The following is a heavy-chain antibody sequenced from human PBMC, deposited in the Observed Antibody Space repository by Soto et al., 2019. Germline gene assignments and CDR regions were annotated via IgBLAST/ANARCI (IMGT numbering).Heavy chain of an antibody. Sequence: EVQLVESGGRLVQPGGSLRLSCAASGFTFSSYWMHWVRQVPGKGLVWVSRISEDGISISYADSVRGRFIISRDNAKNMFYLHLNSLRAEDTAVYYCERATVTYHALVNHGGQGTLVAVSS. CDR2: ISEDGISI. V-gene: IGHV3-74*01. CDR3: ERATVTYHALVNH. D-gene: IGHD2-2*01. CDR1: GFTFSSYW. J-gene: IGHJ4*02.